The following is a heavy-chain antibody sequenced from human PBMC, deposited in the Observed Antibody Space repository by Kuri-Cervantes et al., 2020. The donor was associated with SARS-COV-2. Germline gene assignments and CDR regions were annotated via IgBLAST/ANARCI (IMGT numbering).Heavy chain of an antibody. Sequence: GSLRLSCTVSGGSISSSSYYWGWIRQPPGKGLGWIGSIYYSGSTYYNPSLKSRVTISVDTSKNQFSLKLSSVTAADTAVYYCARLPSYYYYGMDVWGQGTTVTVSS. CDR2: IYYSGST. J-gene: IGHJ6*02. CDR1: GGSISSSSYY. V-gene: IGHV4-39*01. CDR3: ARLPSYYYYGMDV.